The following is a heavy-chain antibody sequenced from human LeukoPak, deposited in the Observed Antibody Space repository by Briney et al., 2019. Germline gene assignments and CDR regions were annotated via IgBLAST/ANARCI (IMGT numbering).Heavy chain of an antibody. Sequence: GGSLRLSCAASGFTFSSYGMHWVRQAPGKGLEWVAVISYDGSNKYYADSVEGRFTISRDNSKNTLHLQMNSLRAEDTAVYYCAKDYSYGYEGRHLDYWGQGTLVTVSS. CDR2: ISYDGSNK. V-gene: IGHV3-30*18. CDR1: GFTFSSYG. J-gene: IGHJ4*02. D-gene: IGHD5-18*01. CDR3: AKDYSYGYEGRHLDY.